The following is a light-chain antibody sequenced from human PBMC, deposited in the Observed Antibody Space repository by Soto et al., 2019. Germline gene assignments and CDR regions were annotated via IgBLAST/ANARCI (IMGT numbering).Light chain of an antibody. CDR2: NNN. CDR1: SSNIGSNT. J-gene: IGLJ1*01. V-gene: IGLV1-44*01. Sequence: QSVLTQPPSASGTPGQRVTISCSGSSSNIGSNTVNWYQQLPGTAPKLLIYNNNQRPSGVPDRFSGSKSGTSASLAISGLQSDDGADYSLNGLVFGTGTKVTVL. CDR3: NGLV.